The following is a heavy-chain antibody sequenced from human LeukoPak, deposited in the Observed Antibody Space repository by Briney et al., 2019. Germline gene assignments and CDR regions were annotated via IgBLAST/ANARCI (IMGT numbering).Heavy chain of an antibody. CDR1: GFPFSGYW. D-gene: IGHD3-16*01. J-gene: IGHJ6*02. Sequence: GGSLSLSCAASGFPFSGYWINWARKAQGRGLEWVASINHNGNVNYYVDSVKGRFTISRDNAKNSLYLQMSNLRAEDTAVYFCARGGGLDVWGQGATVTVSS. V-gene: IGHV3-7*03. CDR2: INHNGNVN. CDR3: ARGGGLDV.